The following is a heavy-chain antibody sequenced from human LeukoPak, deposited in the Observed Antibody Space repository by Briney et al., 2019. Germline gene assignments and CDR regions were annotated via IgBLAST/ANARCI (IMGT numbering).Heavy chain of an antibody. CDR3: AKFLPTHIVVANYYFDY. CDR1: GFTFSSYS. V-gene: IGHV3-21*04. D-gene: IGHD2-21*01. CDR2: ISSSSSYI. J-gene: IGHJ4*02. Sequence: PGGPLRLSCAASGFTFSSYSMNWVRQAPGKGLEWVSSISSSSSYIYYADSVKGRFTISRDNSKNTLYLQMNSLRAEDTAVYYCAKFLPTHIVVANYYFDYWGQGTLVTVSS.